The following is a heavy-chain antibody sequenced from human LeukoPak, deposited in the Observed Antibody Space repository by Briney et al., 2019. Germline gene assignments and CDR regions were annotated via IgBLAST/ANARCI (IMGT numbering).Heavy chain of an antibody. CDR1: GFTSSSYG. V-gene: IGHV3-23*01. CDR3: AKVSGYDSSGYYPSDY. CDR2: MSGSGGST. D-gene: IGHD3-22*01. Sequence: GGSLRLSCAASGFTSSSYGMSWVRQAPGKGLEWVSGMSGSGGSTYYADSVKGRLTISRDNSKNTLYLQMSSLRAEDTAVYYCAKVSGYDSSGYYPSDYWGQGTLVTVSS. J-gene: IGHJ4*02.